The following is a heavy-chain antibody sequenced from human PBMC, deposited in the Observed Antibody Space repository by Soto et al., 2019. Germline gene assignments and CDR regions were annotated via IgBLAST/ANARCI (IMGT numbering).Heavy chain of an antibody. D-gene: IGHD3-3*01. CDR1: GFTFSSYD. V-gene: IGHV3-13*01. CDR2: IGRAGDT. CDR3: ARGAYYDFWSGYYRDDAFDI. J-gene: IGHJ3*02. Sequence: GGSLRLSCVVSGFTFSSYDFHWVRQATGKSLEWVSGIGRAGDTYYAGSVKGRFTISRDNSKNTLYLQMNSLRAEDTAVYYCARGAYYDFWSGYYRDDAFDIWGQGTMVTV.